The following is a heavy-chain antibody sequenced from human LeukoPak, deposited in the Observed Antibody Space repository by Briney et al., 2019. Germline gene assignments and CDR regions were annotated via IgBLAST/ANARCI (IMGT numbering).Heavy chain of an antibody. D-gene: IGHD3-16*01. J-gene: IGHJ4*02. V-gene: IGHV3-30*18. CDR3: AKDYEDTGGPGLDS. Sequence: GGSLRLSCVATGFTFSHHGMHWVRQAPGKGLEWVAAISFDGSDHYYADSVKGRFTMSRDNSKNTVCLQMNSLRAEDTAVYYCAKDYEDTGGPGLDSWGQGSLVTVPS. CDR2: ISFDGSDH. CDR1: GFTFSHHG.